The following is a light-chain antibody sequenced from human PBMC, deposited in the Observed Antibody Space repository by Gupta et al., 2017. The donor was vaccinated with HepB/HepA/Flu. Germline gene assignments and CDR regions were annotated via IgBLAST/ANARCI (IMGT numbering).Light chain of an antibody. CDR1: SSNIGSNT. CDR3: AAWDDSLNGWV. V-gene: IGLV1-44*01. CDR2: SND. Sequence: VLTQQPAAPGTPLQRVTISCSGSSSNIGSNTVTWYQQLPGTAPKLLIYSNDQRPSGVPDRFSGSKSGTSAYLASSGLQSEDEADYYCAAWDDSLNGWVFGGGTKMTVL. J-gene: IGLJ3*02.